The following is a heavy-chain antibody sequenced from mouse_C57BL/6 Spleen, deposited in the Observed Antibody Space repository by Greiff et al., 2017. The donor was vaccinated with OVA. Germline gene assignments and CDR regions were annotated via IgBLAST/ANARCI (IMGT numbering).Heavy chain of an antibody. CDR2: IDPSDSYT. V-gene: IGHV1-50*01. CDR1: GYTFTSYW. J-gene: IGHJ3*01. D-gene: IGHD1-1*02. Sequence: VQLQQPGAELVKPGASVKLSCKASGYTFTSYWMQWVKQRPGQGLEWIGEIDPSDSYTNYNQKFKGKATLTVDTSSSTAYMQLSSLTSEDSAVYYCARSQVGSYFSWFAYWGQGTLVTVSA. CDR3: ARSQVGSYFSWFAY.